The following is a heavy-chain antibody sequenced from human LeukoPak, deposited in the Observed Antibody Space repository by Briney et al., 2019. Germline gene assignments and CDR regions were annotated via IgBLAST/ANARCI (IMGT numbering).Heavy chain of an antibody. CDR1: RVTFSSYS. V-gene: IGHV3-21*01. Sequence: EPLTLSCTASRVTFSSYSMNWVRQAPGKGLEWVSSISSSSSYIYYADSVKGRFTISSDNAKNSLYLQMNSLRVEDTAVYYCAKVAKYYYGPETYYFFEQWGQGTPVTASS. J-gene: IGHJ4*02. D-gene: IGHD3-10*01. CDR2: ISSSSSYI. CDR3: AKVAKYYYGPETYYFFEQ.